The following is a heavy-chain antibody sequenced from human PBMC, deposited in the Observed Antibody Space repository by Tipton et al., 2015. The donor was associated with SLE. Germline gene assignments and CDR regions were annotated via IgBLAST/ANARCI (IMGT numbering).Heavy chain of an antibody. Sequence: RSLRLSCAASGFTFSSYAMHWVRQAPGKGLEWVAVISYDGSNKYYADSVKGRFTISRDNSKNTLYLQMNSLRAEDTAVYYCARDLGQQLVRGGAFDIWGQGTMVTVSS. CDR1: GFTFSSYA. J-gene: IGHJ3*02. CDR3: ARDLGQQLVRGGAFDI. CDR2: ISYDGSNK. V-gene: IGHV3-30*04. D-gene: IGHD6-13*01.